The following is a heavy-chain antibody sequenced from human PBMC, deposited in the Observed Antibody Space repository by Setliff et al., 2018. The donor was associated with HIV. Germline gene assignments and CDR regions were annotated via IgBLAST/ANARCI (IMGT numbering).Heavy chain of an antibody. D-gene: IGHD6-13*01. Sequence: GGSLRLSCAASGFTFSSYAMHWVRQAPGKGLEWVAVIWYDGSNTHYADSVKGRFTISRDNSRKTLYLYMSSLRPEDTAVYYCAKDSSPSWSPFDYWGQGTLVTVSS. CDR2: IWYDGSNT. CDR3: AKDSSPSWSPFDY. CDR1: GFTFSSYA. V-gene: IGHV3-30*02. J-gene: IGHJ4*02.